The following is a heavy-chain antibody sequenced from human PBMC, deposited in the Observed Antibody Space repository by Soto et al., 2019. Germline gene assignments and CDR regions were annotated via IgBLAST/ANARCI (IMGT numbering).Heavy chain of an antibody. CDR3: ARDLRPYSSGWYIDY. J-gene: IGHJ4*02. CDR1: GFTFSSYA. V-gene: IGHV3-30*04. Sequence: QVQLVESGGGVVQPGRSLRLSCAASGFTFSSYAMHWVRQAPGKGLEWVAVISYDGSNKYYADSVKGRFTISRDNSKNTLYLQMNSLRAEDTAVYYCARDLRPYSSGWYIDYWGQGTLVTVSS. D-gene: IGHD6-19*01. CDR2: ISYDGSNK.